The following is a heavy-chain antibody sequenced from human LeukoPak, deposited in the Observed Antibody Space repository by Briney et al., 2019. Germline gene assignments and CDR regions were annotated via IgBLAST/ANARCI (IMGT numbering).Heavy chain of an antibody. D-gene: IGHD6-13*01. Sequence: ASVKVSCKASGGPFSSYIISWVRQAPGQGLEWMGGIIPMFGATNYAQKFQDRVTITADESTSTAYMELSSLRSEGTAVYYCARVEEAGYSSSWYGRWGQGTLVTVSS. V-gene: IGHV1-69*13. CDR1: GGPFSSYI. J-gene: IGHJ4*02. CDR2: IIPMFGAT. CDR3: ARVEEAGYSSSWYGR.